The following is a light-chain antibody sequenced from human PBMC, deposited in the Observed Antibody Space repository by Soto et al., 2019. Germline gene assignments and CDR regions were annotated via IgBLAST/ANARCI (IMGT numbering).Light chain of an antibody. CDR3: QQRDKWPIT. Sequence: EIGLTQSPSTLSLSPGERATLSCRASQSFSSYLAWYQQKPGQAPRLVISGASSRATGIPDRFTGSGSGTDFTLTISGLEPEDFSVYYCQQRDKWPITFGQRTRLAI. CDR2: GAS. CDR1: QSFSSY. V-gene: IGKV3-11*01. J-gene: IGKJ5*01.